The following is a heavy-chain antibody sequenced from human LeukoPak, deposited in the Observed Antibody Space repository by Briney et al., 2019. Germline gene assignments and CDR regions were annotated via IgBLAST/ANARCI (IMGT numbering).Heavy chain of an antibody. CDR2: ISGSGGST. J-gene: IGHJ3*02. Sequence: GGSLRLSCAASGFTFSSYAMSWVRQAPGKGLEWVSAISGSGGSTYYADSVKGRFTISRDNSKNTLYLQMNSLRAEDTAVYYCAIISTVTMIVVVTPAAFDIWGQGTMVTVSS. CDR1: GFTFSSYA. D-gene: IGHD3-22*01. CDR3: AIISTVTMIVVVTPAAFDI. V-gene: IGHV3-23*01.